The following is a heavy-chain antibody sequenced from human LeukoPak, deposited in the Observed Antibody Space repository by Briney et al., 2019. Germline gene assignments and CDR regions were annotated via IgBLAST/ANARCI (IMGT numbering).Heavy chain of an antibody. V-gene: IGHV3-30*02. CDR1: GFYFSNYA. CDR3: AKGWRRYLDL. Sequence: GGSLRLSCAASGFYFSNYAMHWVRQAPGKGLEWLAYIRYDAGNKYYADSVKGRFTISRDNSKNTVYLEMNDLRAEDTAVYYCAKGWRRYLDLWGRGTVVTVSS. CDR2: IRYDAGNK. D-gene: IGHD2-15*01. J-gene: IGHJ2*01.